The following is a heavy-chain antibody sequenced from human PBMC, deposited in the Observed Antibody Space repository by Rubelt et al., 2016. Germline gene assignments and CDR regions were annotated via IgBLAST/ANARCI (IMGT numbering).Heavy chain of an antibody. Sequence: SFSMSWVRQVPGKGLEWVSWISTSGSTIFYADSVKGRFTISRDNARDNAKSSLYLQMDSLRADDTAVYYCARDPPGVGIEYWGQGTLVTVSS. J-gene: IGHJ4*02. CDR1: SFS. D-gene: IGHD1-26*01. CDR3: ARDPPGVGIEY. CDR2: ISTSGSTI. V-gene: IGHV3-48*01.